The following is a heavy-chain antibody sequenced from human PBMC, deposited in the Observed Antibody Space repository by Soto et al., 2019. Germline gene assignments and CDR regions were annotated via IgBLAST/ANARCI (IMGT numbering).Heavy chain of an antibody. J-gene: IGHJ4*02. CDR2: PYYSGNT. V-gene: IGHV4-59*01. CDR1: GCSISPFY. Sequence: SETLSLPCPVSGCSISPFYWSWVRQPPGKGLEWIGYPYYSGNTNYNPSLKSRVTISVDASKNQVSLRLTSVTAADTAVYYCARVGGVAARTFDYWGQGTVVTVSS. CDR3: ARVGGVAARTFDY. D-gene: IGHD2-15*01.